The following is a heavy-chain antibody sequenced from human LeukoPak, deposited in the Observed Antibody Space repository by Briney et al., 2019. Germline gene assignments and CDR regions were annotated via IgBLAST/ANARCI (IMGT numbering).Heavy chain of an antibody. D-gene: IGHD6-13*01. Sequence: SETLSFTCTLSGGSISRYYWSWMRQPPGEGRELIGYSYYSDTTNYNPSLISRVTISVDTSKNQLSLKLSSVTAADNAVYYCARGVNIAAAQYGYWGQGTLVTVSS. V-gene: IGHV4-59*01. CDR1: GGSISRYY. CDR2: SYYSDTT. CDR3: ARGVNIAAAQYGY. J-gene: IGHJ4*02.